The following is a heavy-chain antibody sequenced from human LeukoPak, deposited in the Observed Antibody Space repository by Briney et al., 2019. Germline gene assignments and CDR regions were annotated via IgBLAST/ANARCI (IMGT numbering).Heavy chain of an antibody. D-gene: IGHD3-22*01. CDR1: GFTFSSFA. CDR2: ISGSGDST. J-gene: IGHJ4*02. V-gene: IGHV3-23*01. CDR3: AKGYYYHSSGYQYLDY. Sequence: PGGPLRLSCAASGFTFSSFAMSWVRQAPGKGLEWVSAISGSGDSTHYADSVKGRFTISRDNSTNTLYLQMNSLRAEDTAVYYCAKGYYYHSSGYQYLDYWGQGTLVTVSS.